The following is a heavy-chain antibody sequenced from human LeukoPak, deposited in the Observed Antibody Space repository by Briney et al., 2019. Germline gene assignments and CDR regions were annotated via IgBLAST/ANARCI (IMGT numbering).Heavy chain of an antibody. D-gene: IGHD5-12*01. CDR2: INHSGST. J-gene: IGHJ4*02. Sequence: NPSETLSLTCAVYGGSFSGYYWSWIRQPPGKGLEWIGEINHSGSTNYNPSLKSRVTISVDTSKNQFSLKLSSVTAADTAVYYCARHKLSGYDSDYWGQGTLVTVSS. V-gene: IGHV4-34*01. CDR3: ARHKLSGYDSDY. CDR1: GGSFSGYY.